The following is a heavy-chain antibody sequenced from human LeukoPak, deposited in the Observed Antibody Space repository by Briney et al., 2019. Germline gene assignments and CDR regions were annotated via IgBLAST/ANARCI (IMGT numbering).Heavy chain of an antibody. J-gene: IGHJ4*02. CDR2: IYYSGST. CDR1: GGSISSYY. CDR3: ARVWGEVTATFDY. Sequence: SETLSLTCTVSGGSISSYYWSWIRQPPGKGLEWIGYIYYSGSTNYNPSLKSRVTISVDTSKNQFSLKLSSVTAADTAVYYCARVWGEVTATFDYWGQGTLVTVSS. V-gene: IGHV4-59*01. D-gene: IGHD2-15*01.